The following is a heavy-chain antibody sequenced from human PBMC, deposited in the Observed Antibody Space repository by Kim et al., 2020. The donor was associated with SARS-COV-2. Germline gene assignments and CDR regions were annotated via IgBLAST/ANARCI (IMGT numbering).Heavy chain of an antibody. D-gene: IGHD2-15*01. CDR1: GFTFDDYA. V-gene: IGHV3-9*01. CDR2: ISWNSGSI. Sequence: GGSLRLSCAASGFTFDDYAMHWVRQAPGKGLEWVSGISWNSGSIGYADSVKGRFTISRDNAKNSLYLQMNSLRAEDTALYYCAKDRWRYCSGGSCHYFDYWGQGTLVTVYS. CDR3: AKDRWRYCSGGSCHYFDY. J-gene: IGHJ4*02.